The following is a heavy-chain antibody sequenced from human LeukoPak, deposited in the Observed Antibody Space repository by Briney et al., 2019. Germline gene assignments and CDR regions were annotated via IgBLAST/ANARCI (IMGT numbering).Heavy chain of an antibody. CDR3: AREYYYDSSGYSDY. V-gene: IGHV3-33*01. J-gene: IGHJ4*02. Sequence: GGSLRLSCAASGFTFSSYSMHWVRQAPGKELEWVAVIWYDGSNKYYADSVKGRFTISRDNSKNTLYLQMNSLRAEDTAVYYCAREYYYDSSGYSDYWGQGTLVTVSS. CDR1: GFTFSSYS. CDR2: IWYDGSNK. D-gene: IGHD3-22*01.